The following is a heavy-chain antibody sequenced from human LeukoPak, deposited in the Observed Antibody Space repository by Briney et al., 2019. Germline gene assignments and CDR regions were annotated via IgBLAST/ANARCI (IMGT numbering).Heavy chain of an antibody. CDR1: GFTFSSYE. J-gene: IGHJ4*02. CDR2: ISSSSSTI. V-gene: IGHV3-48*01. CDR3: ATPTYYYDS. D-gene: IGHD3-22*01. Sequence: GGSLRLSCAASGFTFSSYEMNWVRQAPGKGLEWVSYISSSSSTIYYADSVKGRFTISRDNAKNSLYLQMNSLRAEDAAVYYCATPTYYYDSWGQGTLVTVSS.